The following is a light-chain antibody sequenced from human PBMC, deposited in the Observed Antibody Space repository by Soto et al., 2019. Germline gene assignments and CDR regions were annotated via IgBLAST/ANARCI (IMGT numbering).Light chain of an antibody. CDR2: GAS. CDR1: QTVSSN. CDR3: QKYNVWPPWT. J-gene: IGKJ1*01. Sequence: EIVMTQSPATLSVSPGERATLSCRASQTVSSNLAWYQQKLGQAPRLLIYGASNRATGVPARFSGSGSGTEFTLTISRLQSEDFAVYYCQKYNVWPPWTFGQGTKVDIK. V-gene: IGKV3-15*01.